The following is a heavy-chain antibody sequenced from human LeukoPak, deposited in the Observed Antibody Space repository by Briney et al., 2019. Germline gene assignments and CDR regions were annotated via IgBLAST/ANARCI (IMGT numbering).Heavy chain of an antibody. Sequence: SETLSLTCTVSGGSISSYYWSWIRQPPGKGLEWIGYIYYSGSTNYNPSLKSRVTISVDTSKNQFSLKLSSVTAADTAVYYCARSPQWLLSSSNWFDPWGHGTLVTVSS. V-gene: IGHV4-59*01. D-gene: IGHD3-3*01. CDR3: ARSPQWLLSSSNWFDP. CDR1: GGSISSYY. J-gene: IGHJ5*02. CDR2: IYYSGST.